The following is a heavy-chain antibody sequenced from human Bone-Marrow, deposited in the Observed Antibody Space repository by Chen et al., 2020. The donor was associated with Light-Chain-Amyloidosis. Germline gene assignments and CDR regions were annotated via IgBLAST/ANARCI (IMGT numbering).Heavy chain of an antibody. D-gene: IGHD6-19*01. CDR2: IYYSGAA. J-gene: IGHJ5*02. CDR1: DGSINSGDYY. CDR3: SIRIAVPGANEET. V-gene: IGHV4-39*02. Sequence: QPQLQESGPGLVKPSETLSLTCTVSDGSINSGDYYWGWLRQSPGKGLGWIGSIYYSGAAFYNPSLRSRFTISLDTSKNLLSLRLTSVTAADTAVYYCSIRIAVPGANEETWGQGTLVTVSS.